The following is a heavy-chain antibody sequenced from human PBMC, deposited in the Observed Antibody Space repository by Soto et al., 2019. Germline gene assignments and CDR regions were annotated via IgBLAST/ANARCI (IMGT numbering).Heavy chain of an antibody. CDR1: GYTFTSYY. V-gene: IGHV1-46*01. J-gene: IGHJ5*02. Sequence: QVQLVQSGAEVKKPGASVKVSCKASGYTFTSYYMHWVRQAPGQGLEWMGIINPSGGSTSYAQKFQGRVTMXXDXSXSTVYMELSSLRSEDTAVYYCARASSVDAAAAWFDPWGQGTLVTVSS. D-gene: IGHD5-18*01. CDR3: ARASSVDAAAAWFDP. CDR2: INPSGGST.